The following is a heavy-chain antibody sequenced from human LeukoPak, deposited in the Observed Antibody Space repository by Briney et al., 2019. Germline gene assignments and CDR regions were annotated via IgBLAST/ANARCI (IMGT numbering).Heavy chain of an antibody. CDR1: GGSISSGGYY. J-gene: IGHJ2*01. V-gene: IGHV4-39*01. CDR2: IYYSGST. CDR3: ARHVPSALRVVVVTSDWYFDL. D-gene: IGHD2-21*02. Sequence: SQTLSLTCTVSGGSISSGGYYWSWIRQPPGKGLEWIGSIYYSGSTYDKPSLKSRVAMSVDTSKNQFSLKLTSVTAADTAVYYCARHVPSALRVVVVTSDWYFDLWGRGTLVTVAS.